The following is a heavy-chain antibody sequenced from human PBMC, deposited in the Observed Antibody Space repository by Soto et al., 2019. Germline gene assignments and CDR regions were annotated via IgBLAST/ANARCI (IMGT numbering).Heavy chain of an antibody. V-gene: IGHV3-23*01. CDR2: ISYDGAAR. Sequence: PGGSLRLSCRASGFSFREYAMNWVRQAPGKGLEWVSTISYDGAARYYAGSVRGRFTISRDNSKNILYLQMNSLRVEDTAIYFCANEDSSGYTPYLDFWGQGSLVTVSS. CDR3: ANEDSSGYTPYLDF. CDR1: GFSFREYA. D-gene: IGHD5-18*01. J-gene: IGHJ4*02.